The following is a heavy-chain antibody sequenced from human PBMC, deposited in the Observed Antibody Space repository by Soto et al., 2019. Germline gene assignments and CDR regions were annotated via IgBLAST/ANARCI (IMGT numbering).Heavy chain of an antibody. Sequence: GESLKISCKCSGYSFTSYWISWVRQMPGKGLEWMGRIDPSDSYTNYSPSFQGHVTISADKSISTAYLQWSSLKASDTAMYYCARRGRNANYDILAWGQGTLVTVSS. CDR2: IDPSDSYT. V-gene: IGHV5-10-1*01. D-gene: IGHD3-9*01. CDR1: GYSFTSYW. J-gene: IGHJ5*02. CDR3: ARRGRNANYDILA.